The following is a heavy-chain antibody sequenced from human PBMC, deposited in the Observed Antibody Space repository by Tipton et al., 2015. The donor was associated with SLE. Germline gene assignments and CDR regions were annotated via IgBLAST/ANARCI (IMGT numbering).Heavy chain of an antibody. J-gene: IGHJ3*02. Sequence: TLSLTCAVSGGSMSSVSDYWSWIRQPAGKELEWIGRIHTSGSTYYNPSFNSRVSMSVDMSKNQFSLMLTSVTATDTAVYYCARYGDDYGDNAHALETWGQGTLVIVSA. CDR3: ARYGDDYGDNAHALET. CDR1: GGSMSSVSDY. D-gene: IGHD4-17*01. CDR2: IHTSGST. V-gene: IGHV4-61*02.